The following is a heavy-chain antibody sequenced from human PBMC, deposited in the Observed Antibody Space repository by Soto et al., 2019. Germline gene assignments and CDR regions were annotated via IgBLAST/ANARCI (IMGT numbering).Heavy chain of an antibody. Sequence: PGGSLRLSCAASGFTFSSYSMNWVRQAPGKGLERVSYISSSSSTIYYADSVKGRFTISRDNAKNSLYLQMNSLRAEDTAVYYCARDLLGFGVVSRWKNSRMDVWGKGTTVTVSS. D-gene: IGHD3-3*01. CDR2: ISSSSSTI. CDR1: GFTFSSYS. V-gene: IGHV3-48*01. CDR3: ARDLLGFGVVSRWKNSRMDV. J-gene: IGHJ6*03.